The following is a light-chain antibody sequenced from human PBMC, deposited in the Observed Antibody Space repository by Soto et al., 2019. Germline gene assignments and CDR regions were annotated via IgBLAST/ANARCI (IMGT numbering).Light chain of an antibody. V-gene: IGLV2-14*01. CDR2: EVS. CDR1: ISDFVVYNY. CDR3: SSYTSSSSYV. J-gene: IGLJ1*01. Sequence: QSVLTQPASVSGSPGQSITISCTGTISDFVVYNYVSWYQQHPGKAPKLMIYEVSNRPSGVSNRFSGSKSGNTASLTISGPQAEDEADYYCSSYTSSSSYVFGTGTKVTVL.